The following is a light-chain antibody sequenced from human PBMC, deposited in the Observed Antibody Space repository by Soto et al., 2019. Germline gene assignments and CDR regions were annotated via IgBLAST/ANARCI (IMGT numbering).Light chain of an antibody. CDR3: TSYSTSGALV. CDR1: SSDIGGYNF. CDR2: AVT. V-gene: IGLV2-14*01. Sequence: QSALTQPASVSGSPGQSITISCTGTSSDIGGYNFVSWYRQHPGKAPKLLIYAVTNRPSGIPDRFSGSKSGNAASLTISGLQADDEEDYYYTSYSTSGALVFGGGTKLTVL. J-gene: IGLJ2*01.